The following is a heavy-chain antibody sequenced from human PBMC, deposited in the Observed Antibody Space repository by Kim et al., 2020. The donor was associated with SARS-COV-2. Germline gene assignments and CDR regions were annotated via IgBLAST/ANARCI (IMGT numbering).Heavy chain of an antibody. J-gene: IGHJ4*02. Sequence: SYIYYADSVKGRFTISRDNAKNSLYLQMNSLRAEDTAVYYCASLSDSSDYWGQGTLVTVSS. V-gene: IGHV3-21*01. D-gene: IGHD3-22*01. CDR3: ASLSDSSDY. CDR2: SYI.